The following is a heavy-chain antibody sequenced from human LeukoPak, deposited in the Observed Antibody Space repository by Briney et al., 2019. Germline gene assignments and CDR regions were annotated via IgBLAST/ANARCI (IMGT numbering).Heavy chain of an antibody. CDR2: MNPNSGNT. V-gene: IGHV1-8*01. CDR3: ARGEVGAYCGGDCYQYYYYYYMDV. D-gene: IGHD2-21*02. Sequence: ASVKVSCKASGYTFTSYDINWVRQATGQGLEWMGWMNPNSGNTGYAQKFQGRVTMTRNTSISTAYMELSSLRSEDTAVYYCARGEVGAYCGGDCYQYYYYYYMDVWGKGTTVTVSS. J-gene: IGHJ6*03. CDR1: GYTFTSYD.